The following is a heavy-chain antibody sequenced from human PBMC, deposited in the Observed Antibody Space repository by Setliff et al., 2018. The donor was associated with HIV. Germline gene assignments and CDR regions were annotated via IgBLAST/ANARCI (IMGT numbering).Heavy chain of an antibody. CDR1: GGTFSSYV. J-gene: IGHJ5*02. V-gene: IGHV1-69*05. CDR3: ALPYCSGGNCWSSASLPPAGWFDP. Sequence: ASVKVSCKASGGTFSSYVISWVRQAPGQGPEWMGGIIPMYGVTNYAQKFQGRVTITTDESTSTAYMELSSLGSEDTAVYYLALPYCSGGNCWSSASLPPAGWFDPWGQGTLVTVSS. D-gene: IGHD2-15*01. CDR2: IIPMYGVT.